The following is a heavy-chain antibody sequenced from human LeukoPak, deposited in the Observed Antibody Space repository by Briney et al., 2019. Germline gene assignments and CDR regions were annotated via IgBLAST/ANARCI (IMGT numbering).Heavy chain of an antibody. J-gene: IGHJ4*02. CDR2: IKSDGSEK. CDR3: ATNNNWRYNY. Sequence: PGGSLRLSCAASGFTFNSYWMSWVRQAPGKGLEWVAGIKSDGSEKYYVDSVKGRFTISRDNAKNSLYLQMNSLRAEDTAVYYCATNNNWRYNYWGQGAPVTVSS. V-gene: IGHV3-7*01. D-gene: IGHD1-20*01. CDR1: GFTFNSYW.